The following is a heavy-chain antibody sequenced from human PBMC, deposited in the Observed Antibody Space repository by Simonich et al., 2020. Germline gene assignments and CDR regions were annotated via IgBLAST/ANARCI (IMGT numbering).Heavy chain of an antibody. CDR2: ISAYNDNT. V-gene: IGHV1-18*01. CDR3: ARSTTGTTAFDI. J-gene: IGHJ3*02. CDR1: GYTFTSYG. D-gene: IGHD1-1*01. Sequence: QVQLVQSGAEVKKPGASVKVSCKASGYTFTSYGISWVRQAPGQGLEWVGWISAYNDNTNYEQKLQGRVTMTTDTSTSTAEMELRSLRSDDTAVYYCARSTTGTTAFDIWGQGTMVTVSS.